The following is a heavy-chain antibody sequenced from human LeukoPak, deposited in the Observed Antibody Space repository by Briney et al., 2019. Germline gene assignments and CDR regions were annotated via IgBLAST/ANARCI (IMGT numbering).Heavy chain of an antibody. J-gene: IGHJ4*02. V-gene: IGHV4-34*01. CDR3: ARVQRGIFDY. CDR2: INHSGST. Sequence: PSETLSLTCAVYGGSFSGYYWSWIRQPPGKGLEWIGEINHSGSTNYNPSLKSRVTISVDTSKNQFSLKLSSVTAADTAVYYCARVQRGIFDYWGQGTLVTVSS. CDR1: GGSFSGYY. D-gene: IGHD6-13*01.